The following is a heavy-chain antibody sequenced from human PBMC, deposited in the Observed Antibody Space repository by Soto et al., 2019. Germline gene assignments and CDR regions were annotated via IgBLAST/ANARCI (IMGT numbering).Heavy chain of an antibody. J-gene: IGHJ5*02. D-gene: IGHD1-1*01. V-gene: IGHV1-2*02. CDR3: ATGTNGTTGWYHP. CDR1: GYTFTGFY. Sequence: QEQLVQSGTEVKKPGASVTVSCKSSGYTFTGFYLHWLRQAPGQGLEWVGWINPKTGDTKSSQKFQCRVTMSRDTSVSTAYIDLTSLTSDDTPMYYCATGTNGTTGWYHPWGQGTRVTVSS. CDR2: INPKTGDT.